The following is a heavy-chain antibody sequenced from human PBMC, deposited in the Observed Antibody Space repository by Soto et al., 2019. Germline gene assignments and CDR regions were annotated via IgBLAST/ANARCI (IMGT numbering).Heavy chain of an antibody. CDR1: GFTFFDYA. CDR2: IRSKAYGGTT. Sequence: GSLRLSCTASGFTFFDYAIIFFRHSPVKGLEWVVFIRSKAYGGTTEYAASVKGRFTISRDDSKSIAYLQMDSLKTEDTAVYYCTRGGVVVVADAAFDIWGQGTMVTVSS. V-gene: IGHV3-49*03. D-gene: IGHD2-15*01. CDR3: TRGGVVVVADAAFDI. J-gene: IGHJ3*02.